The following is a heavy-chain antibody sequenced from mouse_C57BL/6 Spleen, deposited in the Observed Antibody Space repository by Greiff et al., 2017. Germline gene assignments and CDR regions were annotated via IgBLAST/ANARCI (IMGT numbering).Heavy chain of an antibody. CDR2: ISSGGSYT. Sequence: DVKLVESGGDLVKPGGSLKLSCAASGFTFSSYGLSWVRQTPDKRLEWVATISSGGSYTYYPDSVKGRFTISRDNAKNTLYLQMSSLKSEDTAMYYCASRGLSGDYWGQGTTLTVSS. V-gene: IGHV5-6*02. J-gene: IGHJ2*01. CDR3: ASRGLSGDY. CDR1: GFTFSSYG. D-gene: IGHD1-1*02.